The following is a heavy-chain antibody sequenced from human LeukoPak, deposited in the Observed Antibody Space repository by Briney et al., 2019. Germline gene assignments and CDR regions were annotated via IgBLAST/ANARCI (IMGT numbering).Heavy chain of an antibody. D-gene: IGHD3-10*01. V-gene: IGHV3-23*01. Sequence: GGSLRLSCAASGFTFSSYAMSWVRQAPGTGLGWVSGISGSGASTYHADAVKGRFTISRDNSKNTLYLQMNSLRDEDTAVYYCARDRVYASGSRDAFGIWGQGTMVAVSS. CDR3: ARDRVYASGSRDAFGI. CDR1: GFTFSSYA. J-gene: IGHJ3*02. CDR2: ISGSGAST.